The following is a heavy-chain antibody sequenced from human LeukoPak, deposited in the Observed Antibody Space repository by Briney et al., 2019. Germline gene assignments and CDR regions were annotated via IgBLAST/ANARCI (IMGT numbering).Heavy chain of an antibody. CDR2: INWNSDSI. CDR1: GFTFDDYA. Sequence: PGGSLRLSCAVSGFTFDDYAMHWVRQVPGKGLEWVSGINWNSDSIGYADSVKGRFTTSRDNAKNSLYLQMNSLRAEDTAVYYCARDGYTSDAFDIWGQGTMVTVSS. J-gene: IGHJ3*02. D-gene: IGHD5-24*01. CDR3: ARDGYTSDAFDI. V-gene: IGHV3-9*01.